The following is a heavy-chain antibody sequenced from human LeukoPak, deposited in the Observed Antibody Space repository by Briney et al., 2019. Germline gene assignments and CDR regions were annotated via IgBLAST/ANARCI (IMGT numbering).Heavy chain of an antibody. CDR3: ARVGYSSSRDYYYYMDV. CDR1: GGSFSGYY. D-gene: IGHD6-13*01. Sequence: PSETLSLTCAVYGGSFSGYYWSWIRQPPGKGLEWIGEINHSGSTNYNPSLKSRVTISVDTSKNQFSLKLSSVTAADTAVYYCARVGYSSSRDYYYYMDVWGKGTTVTVSS. J-gene: IGHJ6*03. V-gene: IGHV4-34*01. CDR2: INHSGST.